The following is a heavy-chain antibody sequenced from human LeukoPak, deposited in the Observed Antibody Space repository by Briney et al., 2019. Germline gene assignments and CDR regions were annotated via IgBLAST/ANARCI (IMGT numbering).Heavy chain of an antibody. D-gene: IGHD1-26*01. J-gene: IGHJ4*02. CDR1: GFTFSDYN. CDR3: AKRREGAFDY. CDR2: ISRSGSTK. Sequence: GGSLRLSCAASGFTFSDYNMRWIRQAPGKGLEWVSSISRSGSTKYYADSVKGRFTISRDNSKNTLYLQMNSLRAEDAAKYYCAKRREGAFDYWGQGILVTVSS. V-gene: IGHV3-11*01.